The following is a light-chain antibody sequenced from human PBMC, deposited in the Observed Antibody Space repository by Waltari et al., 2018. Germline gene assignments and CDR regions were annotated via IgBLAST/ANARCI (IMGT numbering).Light chain of an antibody. Sequence: DIQMTQSPYSLSASLGDKVTITCRASQSINRYLNWYQQRPGEAPKLLRYAAFSLQSGVPSRFRGSGSGTDFTLTISSLQPEDFATYYCQQSYRIPPTFGPGTKVDIK. J-gene: IGKJ3*01. CDR2: AAF. CDR1: QSINRY. V-gene: IGKV1-39*01. CDR3: QQSYRIPPT.